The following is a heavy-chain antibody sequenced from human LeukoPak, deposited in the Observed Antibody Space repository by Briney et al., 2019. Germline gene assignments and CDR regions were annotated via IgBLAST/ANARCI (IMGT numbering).Heavy chain of an antibody. J-gene: IGHJ3*02. CDR3: ARDRKAWSDAFDI. CDR1: GGTFSSYA. Sequence: SVKVSCKASGGTFSSYATSWVRQAPGQGLEWMGGIIPIFGTANYAQKFQGRVTITTDESTSTAYMELSSLRSEDTAVYYCARDRKAWSDAFDIWGQGTMVTVSS. CDR2: IIPIFGTA. V-gene: IGHV1-69*05. D-gene: IGHD2-8*02.